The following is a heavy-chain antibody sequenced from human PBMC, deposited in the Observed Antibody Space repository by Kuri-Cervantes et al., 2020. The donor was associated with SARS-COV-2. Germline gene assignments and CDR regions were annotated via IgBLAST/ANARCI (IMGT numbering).Heavy chain of an antibody. J-gene: IGHJ5*02. CDR2: ISGSGGST. Sequence: GGSLRLSCAASGFTFSSYAMSWVRQAPGKGLEWVSDISGSGGSTYYADSVKGRFTISRDNSKNTLYLQMNSLRSEDTAVYYCARGPHVVDQPHDSFDPWGQGTMVTVSS. V-gene: IGHV3-23*01. CDR1: GFTFSSYA. D-gene: IGHD2-2*01. CDR3: ARGPHVVDQPHDSFDP.